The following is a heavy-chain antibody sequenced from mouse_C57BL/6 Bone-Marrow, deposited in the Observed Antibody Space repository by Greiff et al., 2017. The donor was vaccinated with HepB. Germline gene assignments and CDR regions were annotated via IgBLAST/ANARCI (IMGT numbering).Heavy chain of an antibody. CDR1: GYTFTDYN. CDR3: ASFITTVVPFDY. D-gene: IGHD1-1*01. Sequence: EVKLQQSGPELVKPGASVKMSCKASGYTFTDYNMHWVKQSHGKSLEWIGYINPNNGGTSYNQKFKGKATLTVNKSSSTAYMELRSLTSEDSAVYYCASFITTVVPFDYWGQGTTLTVSS. CDR2: INPNNGGT. V-gene: IGHV1-22*01. J-gene: IGHJ2*01.